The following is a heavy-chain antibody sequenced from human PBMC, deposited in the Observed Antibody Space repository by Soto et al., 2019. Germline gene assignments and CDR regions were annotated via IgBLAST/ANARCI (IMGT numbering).Heavy chain of an antibody. J-gene: IGHJ6*02. CDR1: GFTFSSYA. CDR2: VIGSGDST. CDR3: AKAXNFGMGPDYSYYYGMDV. V-gene: IGHV3-23*01. D-gene: IGHD3-3*01. Sequence: GGSLRLSCAASGFTFSSYAMTWVRQAPGKGLEWVSSVIGSGDSTYYADSVKGRFTISGDTSKRTLYLQMTSLRGEDTAVYYCAKAXNFGMGPDYSYYYGMDVWGQGTTVTVSS.